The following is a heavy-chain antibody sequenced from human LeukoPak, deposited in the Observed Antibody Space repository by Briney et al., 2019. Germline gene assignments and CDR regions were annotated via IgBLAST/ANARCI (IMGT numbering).Heavy chain of an antibody. J-gene: IGHJ5*02. CDR1: GVSISSYW. Sequence: GGSLRLSCAASGVSISSYWMNWVRQAPGKGLGWVANIKRDASDKHCVDSVKGRFTIYRENAKNSLDVQMNSQRLEDTCIYFCARTAVVGRAFDLWGQGTLVTVSS. CDR3: ARTAVVGRAFDL. V-gene: IGHV3-7*01. CDR2: IKRDASDK. D-gene: IGHD6-19*01.